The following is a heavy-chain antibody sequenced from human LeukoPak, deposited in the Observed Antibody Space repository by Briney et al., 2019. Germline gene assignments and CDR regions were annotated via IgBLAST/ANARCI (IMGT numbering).Heavy chain of an antibody. Sequence: GGSLRLSCAASGFTFGSYAMSWVRQAPGKGLRWVSAISGSGGSTYYADSVKGRFTISRDNSKNTLYLQMNSLRAEDTAVYYCAKGQRWELPFDYWGQGTLVTVSS. D-gene: IGHD1-26*01. CDR3: AKGQRWELPFDY. J-gene: IGHJ4*02. CDR2: ISGSGGST. CDR1: GFTFGSYA. V-gene: IGHV3-23*01.